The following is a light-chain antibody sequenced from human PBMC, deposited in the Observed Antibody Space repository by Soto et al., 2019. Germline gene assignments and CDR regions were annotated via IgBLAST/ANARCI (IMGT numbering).Light chain of an antibody. J-gene: IGKJ5*01. V-gene: IGKV1-33*01. CDR2: DAS. Sequence: DIQMTQSPSSLSASVGARVTITCQASQNINNYLNWYQQKPGRAPKLLIYDASNLEAGVPSRFRGSGSGTDFTFTISRLQPEDIATDDCQQYENLPTFGQGTRLEIK. CDR3: QQYENLPT. CDR1: QNINNY.